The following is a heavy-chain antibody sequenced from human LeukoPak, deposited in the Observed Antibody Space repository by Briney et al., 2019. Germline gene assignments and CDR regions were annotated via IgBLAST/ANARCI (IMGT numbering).Heavy chain of an antibody. CDR3: TRDGGWLPYDY. CDR2: IRSKAYGGTT. D-gene: IGHD5-18*01. V-gene: IGHV3-49*04. Sequence: GGSLRLSCAASGFTFSSYSMNWVRQAPGKGLEWVGFIRSKAYGGTTEYAASVKGRFTISRDDSKSIAYLQMNSLKTEDTAVYYCTRDGGWLPYDYWGQGTLVTVSS. CDR1: GFTFSSYS. J-gene: IGHJ4*02.